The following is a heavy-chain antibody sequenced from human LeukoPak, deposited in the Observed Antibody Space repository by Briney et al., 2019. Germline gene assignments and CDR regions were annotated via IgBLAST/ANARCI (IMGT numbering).Heavy chain of an antibody. J-gene: IGHJ6*02. Sequence: GGSLGLSCAASGFTVSSNYMSWVRQAPGKGLEWVSVIYSGGSTYYTDSVKGRFTISRDNSKNTPYLQMSSLRVEDTAVYYCARIGYCSRTSCHTGYYYGMDVWGQGTTVTVSS. CDR2: IYSGGST. D-gene: IGHD2-2*02. CDR1: GFTVSSNY. V-gene: IGHV3-53*01. CDR3: ARIGYCSRTSCHTGYYYGMDV.